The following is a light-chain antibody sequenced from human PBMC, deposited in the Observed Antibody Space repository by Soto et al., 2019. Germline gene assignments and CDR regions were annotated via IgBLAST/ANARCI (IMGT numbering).Light chain of an antibody. CDR1: SSDVVGYNY. J-gene: IGLJ1*01. CDR3: SSYTSSSTPLYV. CDR2: DVS. V-gene: IGLV2-14*03. Sequence: QSVLTQPASVSGSPGQSITISRTGTSSDVVGYNYVSWYQQHPGKAPKLMIYDVSNRPSGVSNRFFGSKSGNTASLTISGLQAEDEADYYCSSYTSSSTPLYVFGTGTKVTVL.